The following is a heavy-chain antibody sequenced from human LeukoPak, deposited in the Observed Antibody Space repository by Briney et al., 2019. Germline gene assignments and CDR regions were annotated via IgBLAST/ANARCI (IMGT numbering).Heavy chain of an antibody. CDR1: GFTFSTYD. J-gene: IGHJ4*02. D-gene: IGHD6-13*01. CDR2: IGKTGDT. V-gene: IGHV3-13*04. Sequence: GGSLRLSCAASGFTFSTYDMHWVRQATGKGLEWVSGIGKTGDTYYSGSVKGRFTNSRENAKNSLYLEMNSLRAGDTAVYYCAKDQSAVAAAGTWFDYWGQGTLVAVSS. CDR3: AKDQSAVAAAGTWFDY.